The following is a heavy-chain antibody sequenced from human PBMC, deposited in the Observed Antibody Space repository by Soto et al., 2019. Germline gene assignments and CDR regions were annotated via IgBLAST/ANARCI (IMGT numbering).Heavy chain of an antibody. CDR2: IHYRGST. CDR1: GGSISSIDR. J-gene: IGHJ5*02. Sequence: PSGTLSLTCAVSGGSISSIDRWSWSRQPPVQGLECVGYIHYRGSTTYNPSLRSRGTMSVDTSKNQFSLRLSSVTAADTAVYYPTRPSCNLHSGDPWSQGSQVKVS. D-gene: IGHD3-10*01. CDR3: TRPSCNLHSGDP. V-gene: IGHV4-4*02.